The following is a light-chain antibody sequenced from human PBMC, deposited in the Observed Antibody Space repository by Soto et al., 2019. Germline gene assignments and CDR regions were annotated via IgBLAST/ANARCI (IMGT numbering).Light chain of an antibody. Sequence: EIVFTQSPGTLSLSPWERATLSCRASQSVSNNYLAWYQQKPGQAPRLLIYGASNRATGIPDRFSGSGSGTDFTLTISRLEPEDFAVYYCQQYGSSGTFGQGTKVDSK. CDR3: QQYGSSGT. J-gene: IGKJ1*01. CDR1: QSVSNNY. CDR2: GAS. V-gene: IGKV3-20*01.